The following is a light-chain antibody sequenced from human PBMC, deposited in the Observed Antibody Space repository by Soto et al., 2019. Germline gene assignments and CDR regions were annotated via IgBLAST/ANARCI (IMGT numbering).Light chain of an antibody. CDR3: QQTLNTPYT. CDR1: QSSSGF. Sequence: DVHMTQSPSSLSASVGDRVTITCRASQSSSGFLNLYQQKPGKAPNLVIFGASNLESVVPSRFRGSVSGTDFPLTISGIQPEDFATYFCQQTLNTPYTFGQGTKL. J-gene: IGKJ2*01. CDR2: GAS. V-gene: IGKV1-39*01.